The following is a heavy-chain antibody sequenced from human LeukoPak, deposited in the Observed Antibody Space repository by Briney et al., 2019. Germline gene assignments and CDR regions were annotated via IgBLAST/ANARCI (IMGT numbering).Heavy chain of an antibody. CDR3: ARDSVQHSYGVRKPLLIDF. CDR2: IKQDGSEK. V-gene: IGHV3-7*01. Sequence: PGGSLSLFCTASGFTLSSYCTIWLRQAPGKGLEWVANIKQDGSEKYYVDSVKGRFTISRDNAKNSLYLQMNSLRAEDTAVYYCARDSVQHSYGVRKPLLIDFSGHGTLGTVSS. J-gene: IGHJ4*03. D-gene: IGHD5-18*01. CDR1: GFTLSSYC.